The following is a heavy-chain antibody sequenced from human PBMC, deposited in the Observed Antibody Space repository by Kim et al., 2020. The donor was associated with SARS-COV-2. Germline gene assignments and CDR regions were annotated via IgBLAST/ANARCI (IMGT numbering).Heavy chain of an antibody. CDR3: ARQSRGWQLPFDH. V-gene: IGHV4-39*01. CDR1: GDSIKWSHYN. Sequence: SETLSLTCAVSGDSIKWSHYNWGWLRQPPGKGLEWVGTLSSSGDTYYNASLKSRVTISVDTSQNQFSLRLTSVTAADTAVYYCARQSRGWQLPFDHWGRGRLVGVST. CDR2: LSSSGDT. J-gene: IGHJ4*02. D-gene: IGHD6-6*01.